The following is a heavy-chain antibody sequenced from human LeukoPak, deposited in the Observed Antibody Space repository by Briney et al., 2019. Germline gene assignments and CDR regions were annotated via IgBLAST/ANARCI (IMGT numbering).Heavy chain of an antibody. CDR1: GFTFSSYS. Sequence: PGGSLRLSCAASGFTFSSYSMNWVRQAPGKGLEWVSSISSSSSYIYYADSVKGRFTISRDNAKNSLYLQMNSLRAEDTAVYYCARDLQITIFGVVPLSFDPWGQGTLVTVSS. J-gene: IGHJ5*02. D-gene: IGHD3-3*01. CDR3: ARDLQITIFGVVPLSFDP. V-gene: IGHV3-21*01. CDR2: ISSSSSYI.